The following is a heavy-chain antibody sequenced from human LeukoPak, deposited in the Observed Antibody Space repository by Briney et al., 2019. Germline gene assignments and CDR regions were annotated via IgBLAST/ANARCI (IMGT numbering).Heavy chain of an antibody. CDR3: ARDLRVGSDYYDSSGYYPFDY. D-gene: IGHD3-22*01. Sequence: ASVKVSCRASGYTFTSYAMHWVRQAPGQGLEWRGWINAGNGNTKYSQKFQGRVTITRDTSASTAYMELSSLRSEDTAVYYCARDLRVGSDYYDSSGYYPFDYWGQGTLVTVSS. CDR1: GYTFTSYA. CDR2: INAGNGNT. J-gene: IGHJ4*02. V-gene: IGHV1-3*01.